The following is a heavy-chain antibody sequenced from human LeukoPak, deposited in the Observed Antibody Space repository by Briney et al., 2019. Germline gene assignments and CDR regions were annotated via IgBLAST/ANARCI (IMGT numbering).Heavy chain of an antibody. V-gene: IGHV3-23*01. J-gene: IGHJ3*01. D-gene: IGHD1-26*01. CDR2: ISGNSDST. Sequence: PGGSLRLSCAASGFTFSTYAMTWVRQAPGKGLEWVSAISGNSDSTYYADSVKGRFTISRDNSKNTLYLQMNSLRVEDTAVYYCANEYSKGDVWGQGTMVTVSS. CDR1: GFTFSTYA. CDR3: ANEYSKGDV.